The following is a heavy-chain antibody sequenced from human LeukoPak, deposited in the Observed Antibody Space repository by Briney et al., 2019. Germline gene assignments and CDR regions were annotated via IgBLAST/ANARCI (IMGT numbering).Heavy chain of an antibody. Sequence: GESLKISGKGSGYSFTSYWIGGVRQMPGKGLEWMGIIYPGDSDTRYSPSFQGQVTISADKPSRTALLQWSSLKASDTAMSYCARHLRSGVYFDYWGQGTLVTVSS. V-gene: IGHV5-51*01. CDR3: ARHLRSGVYFDY. J-gene: IGHJ4*02. CDR2: IYPGDSDT. CDR1: GYSFTSYW. D-gene: IGHD6-19*01.